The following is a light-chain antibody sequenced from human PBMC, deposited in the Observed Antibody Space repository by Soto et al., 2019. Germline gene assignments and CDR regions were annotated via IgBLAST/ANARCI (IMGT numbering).Light chain of an antibody. J-gene: IGLJ1*01. CDR3: GLWGSRRSAYV. CDR1: SSNIGGNS. V-gene: IGLV1-51*01. CDR2: DDN. Sequence: QSALTQPPSVSAAPGQKVPISCSGSSSNIGGNSVSWYQQLPGTAPKLLIYDDNKRPSGIPDRFSDSKSGTSATLGITGFQTGDEADYDCGLWGSRRSAYVLGSGTTLTVL.